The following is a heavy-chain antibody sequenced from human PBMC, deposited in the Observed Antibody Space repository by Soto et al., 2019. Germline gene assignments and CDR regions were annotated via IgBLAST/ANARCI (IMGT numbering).Heavy chain of an antibody. CDR2: IYYSGST. CDR1: GGSISSGGYY. V-gene: IGHV4-31*03. Sequence: QVQLQESGPGLVKPSQTLSFTCTVSGGSISSGGYYWSWIRQHPGKGLEWIGYIYYSGSTYYNPSLKSRVTISVDTSKNQFSLKLSSVTAADTAVYYCARGTYVYGSWRHYGMDVWGQGTTVTVS. J-gene: IGHJ6*02. CDR3: ARGTYVYGSWRHYGMDV. D-gene: IGHD3-10*01.